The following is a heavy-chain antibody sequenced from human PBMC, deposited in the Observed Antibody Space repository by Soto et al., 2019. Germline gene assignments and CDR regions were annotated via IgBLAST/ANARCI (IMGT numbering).Heavy chain of an antibody. Sequence: QVQLQQWGAGLLKPSETLSLTCAVYGGSFSGYYWSWIRQPPGKGLEWIGEINHSGSTNYNPSLKSRVTISVDTSKNQFSLKLRSVTAADTAVYYCARCIGHLGALSFIYYYYYMDVWGKGTTVTVSS. V-gene: IGHV4-34*01. CDR2: INHSGST. J-gene: IGHJ6*03. CDR3: ARCIGHLGALSFIYYYYYMDV. D-gene: IGHD3-16*02. CDR1: GGSFSGYY.